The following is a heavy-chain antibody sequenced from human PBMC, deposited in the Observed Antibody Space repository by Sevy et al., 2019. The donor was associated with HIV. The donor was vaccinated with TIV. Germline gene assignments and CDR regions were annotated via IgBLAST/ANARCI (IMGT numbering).Heavy chain of an antibody. CDR1: GYTFSNYG. CDR2: ISGYNGNT. Sequence: ASVKVSCQASGYTFSNYGVTWVRQAPGQGLEWMGWISGYNGNTKYAQKFQDRVIMTTDTATSTAYMELRSLRSDDTAVYYCARAYCSGGRCYSLAYWGQGTLVTVSS. D-gene: IGHD2-15*01. J-gene: IGHJ4*02. CDR3: ARAYCSGGRCYSLAY. V-gene: IGHV1-18*01.